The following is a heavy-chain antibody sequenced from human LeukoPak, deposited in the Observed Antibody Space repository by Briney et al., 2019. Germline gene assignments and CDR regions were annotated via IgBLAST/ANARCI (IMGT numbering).Heavy chain of an antibody. CDR3: ARDIYCGSTSCPFDY. CDR2: IFYSGST. V-gene: IGHV4-39*07. J-gene: IGHJ4*02. D-gene: IGHD2-2*01. CDR1: GGSISGRSYY. Sequence: ETLSLTSILYGGSISGRSYYWGWIRQPPGKGLEWIGNIFYSGSTYYNPSLKSRVTISVDTSKSQFSLKLSSVGAADTAVYYCARDIYCGSTSCPFDYWGQGTLVTVSS.